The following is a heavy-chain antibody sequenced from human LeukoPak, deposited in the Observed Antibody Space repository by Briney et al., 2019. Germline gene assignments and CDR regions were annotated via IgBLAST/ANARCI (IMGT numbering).Heavy chain of an antibody. CDR3: ASLQLERHMVDY. CDR1: GYTFTGYY. Sequence: ASVKVSCKASGYTFTGYYMHWVRQAPGQGPEWMGWINPNSGGTNYAQKFQGRVTMTRDTSISTAYMELSRLRSDDTAVYYCASLQLERHMVDYWGQGTLVTVSS. V-gene: IGHV1-2*02. CDR2: INPNSGGT. J-gene: IGHJ4*02. D-gene: IGHD1-1*01.